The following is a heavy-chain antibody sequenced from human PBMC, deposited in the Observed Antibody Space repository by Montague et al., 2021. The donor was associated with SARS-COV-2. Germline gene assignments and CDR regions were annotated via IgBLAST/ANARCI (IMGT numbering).Heavy chain of an antibody. J-gene: IGHJ4*02. Sequence: SETLSLTCTVSGYISGYYWTWIRQSAGRGLEWIGRISSSGGIDYNASLKSRVTMSLDTSEIQLSLKLSSVTAADTAVYYCARQYIGYNRRFDYWGQGALVTVSP. CDR1: GYISGYY. D-gene: IGHD5-12*01. V-gene: IGHV4-4*07. CDR3: ARQYIGYNRRFDY. CDR2: ISSSGGI.